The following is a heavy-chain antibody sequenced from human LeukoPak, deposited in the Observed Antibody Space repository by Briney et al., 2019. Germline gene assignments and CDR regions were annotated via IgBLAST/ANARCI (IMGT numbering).Heavy chain of an antibody. Sequence: PSETLSLTCTVSGGSISSYYWSWIRQPPGKGLEWIGYIYYSGSTNYNPSLKSRVTISVDTSKNQFSLKLSSVTAADTAVYYCARLDCISTSCYLDYWGQGTLVTVSS. J-gene: IGHJ4*02. D-gene: IGHD2-2*01. CDR3: ARLDCISTSCYLDY. CDR1: GGSISSYY. CDR2: IYYSGST. V-gene: IGHV4-59*01.